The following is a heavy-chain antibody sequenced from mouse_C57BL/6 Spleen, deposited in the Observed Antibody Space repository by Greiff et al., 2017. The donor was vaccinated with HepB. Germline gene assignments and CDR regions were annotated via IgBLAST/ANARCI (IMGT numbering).Heavy chain of an antibody. D-gene: IGHD2-1*01. CDR1: GYAFSSYW. V-gene: IGHV1-80*01. CDR2: IYPGDGDT. Sequence: VQRVESGAELVKPGASVKISCKASGYAFSSYWMNWVKQRPGKGLEWIGQIYPGDGDTNYNGKFKGKATLTADKSSSTAYMQLSSLTSEDSAVYFCARFYYGNYRDAMDYWGQGTSVTVSS. J-gene: IGHJ4*01. CDR3: ARFYYGNYRDAMDY.